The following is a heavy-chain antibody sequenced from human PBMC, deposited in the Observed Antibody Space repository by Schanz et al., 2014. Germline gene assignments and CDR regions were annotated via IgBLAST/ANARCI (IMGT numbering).Heavy chain of an antibody. V-gene: IGHV4-34*01. Sequence: QVQLQQWGAGLLKPSETLSLTCAVYGGSFSGYYWSWIRQPPGKGLEWIGYISYSGVTYYNPSLKSRVTISMHTSKNQFSLKLSSVTAADTAVYYCARDRGHGDLPGDIWGQGTMVTVSS. CDR2: ISYSGVT. D-gene: IGHD4-17*01. CDR3: ARDRGHGDLPGDI. CDR1: GGSFSGYY. J-gene: IGHJ3*02.